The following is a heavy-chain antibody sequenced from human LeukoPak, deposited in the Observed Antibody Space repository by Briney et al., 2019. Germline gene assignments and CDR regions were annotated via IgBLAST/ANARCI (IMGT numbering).Heavy chain of an antibody. CDR3: ASRGHSSGWYMVDY. CDR2: INSDGSST. J-gene: IGHJ4*02. D-gene: IGHD6-19*01. Sequence: GGSLRLSCAASGFTFSSYWMHWVRQAPGKGLVWVSRINSDGSSTSYADSVKGRFTISRDNAKNMLYLQMNSLRAEDTAVYYCASRGHSSGWYMVDYWGQGTLVTVSS. CDR1: GFTFSSYW. V-gene: IGHV3-74*01.